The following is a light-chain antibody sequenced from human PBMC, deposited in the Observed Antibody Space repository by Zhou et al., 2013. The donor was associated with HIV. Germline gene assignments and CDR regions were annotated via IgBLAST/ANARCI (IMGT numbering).Light chain of an antibody. Sequence: DIQMTQSPSSLSASVGDRVTITCRASESISNSLNWYQQKPGKAPKFIIYATSTLQSGVPSRFSGSGSETDFTLTISSLQPEDFATYYCQQSHATPRTFGQGTKV. J-gene: IGKJ1*01. CDR2: ATS. CDR1: ESISNS. V-gene: IGKV1-39*01. CDR3: QQSHATPRT.